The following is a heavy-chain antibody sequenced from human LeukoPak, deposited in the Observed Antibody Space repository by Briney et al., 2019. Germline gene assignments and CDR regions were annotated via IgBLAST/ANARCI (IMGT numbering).Heavy chain of an antibody. J-gene: IGHJ4*02. CDR2: ISSSGSTI. CDR3: ARDFDTATPALDY. D-gene: IGHD5-18*01. V-gene: IGHV3-48*03. CDR1: GFTFSSYE. Sequence: GGSLRLSCAASGFTFSSYEMNWVRQAPRKGLEWVSYISSSGSTIYYADYVKGRFTISRDNAKNSLYLQMNSLRAEDTAVYYCARDFDTATPALDYWGQGTLVTVSS.